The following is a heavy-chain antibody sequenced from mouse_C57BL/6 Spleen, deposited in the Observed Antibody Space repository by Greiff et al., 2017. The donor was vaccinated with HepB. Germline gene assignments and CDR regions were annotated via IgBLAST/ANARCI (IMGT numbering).Heavy chain of an antibody. CDR3: ARSRNYSNFYPPWFAY. CDR2: IFPGSGST. CDR1: GYTFTDYY. Sequence: QVQLQQSGPELVKPGASVKISCKASGYTFTDYYINWVKQRPGQGLEWIGWIFPGSGSTYYNEKFKGKATLTVDKSSSTAYMLLSILTSEDSAVYFCARSRNYSNFYPPWFAYWGQGTLVTVSA. J-gene: IGHJ3*01. V-gene: IGHV1-75*01. D-gene: IGHD2-5*01.